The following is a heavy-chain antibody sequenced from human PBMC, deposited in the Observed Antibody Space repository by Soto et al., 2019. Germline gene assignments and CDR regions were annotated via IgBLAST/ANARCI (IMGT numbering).Heavy chain of an antibody. Sequence: ASVKVSCKASGYTFTSYDINWVRQTTGQGLEWMGWMNPNSGNTGYAQKFQGRVTMTRNTSISTAYMELSSLRSEDTAVYYYARGEVRLSDAFDIWGQGTMVTVSS. CDR2: MNPNSGNT. V-gene: IGHV1-8*01. J-gene: IGHJ3*02. CDR1: GYTFTSYD. D-gene: IGHD6-19*01. CDR3: ARGEVRLSDAFDI.